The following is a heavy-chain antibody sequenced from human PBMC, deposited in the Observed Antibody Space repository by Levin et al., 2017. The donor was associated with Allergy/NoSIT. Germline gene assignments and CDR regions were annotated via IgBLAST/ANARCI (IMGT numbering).Heavy chain of an antibody. V-gene: IGHV4-61*01. Sequence: SSQTLSLTCTVSGGSVSSGSYYWSWIRQPPGKGLEWIGYIYYSGSTNYNPSLKSRVTISVDTSKNQFSMKLSSVTAADTAVYYCARVPYYYDRTLQYYFDYWGQGTLVTVSS. CDR1: GGSVSSGSYY. CDR3: ARVPYYYDRTLQYYFDY. J-gene: IGHJ4*02. D-gene: IGHD3-22*01. CDR2: IYYSGST.